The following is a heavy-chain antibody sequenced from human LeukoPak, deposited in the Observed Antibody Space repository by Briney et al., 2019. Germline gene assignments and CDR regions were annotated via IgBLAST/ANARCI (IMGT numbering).Heavy chain of an antibody. V-gene: IGHV4-39*01. D-gene: IGHD6-19*01. CDR3: ARQGYSSFDY. CDR2: IYYSGST. J-gene: IGHJ4*02. Sequence: SETLSLTRTVSGGSISSSSYHWGWIRQPPGKGLEWIGSIYYSGSTYYNPSLKSRVTISLDTSKNQFSLKLSSVTAADTAVYYCARQGYSSFDYWGQGTLVTVSS. CDR1: GGSISSSSYH.